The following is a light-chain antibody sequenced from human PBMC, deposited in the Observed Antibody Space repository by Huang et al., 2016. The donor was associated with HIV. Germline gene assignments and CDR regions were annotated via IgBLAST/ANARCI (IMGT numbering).Light chain of an antibody. J-gene: IGKJ4*01. CDR1: QSLLHSSNKNY. Sequence: DIVMTQSPDSLAVSLGERATISCKSSQSLLHSSNKNYLAWYQQKPGQTPKLLIYWSSTRESGVPDRFSGDGSGSHFTLTINGLQAEDVAVYYCQQYITTPLTFGGGTKVEI. V-gene: IGKV4-1*01. CDR3: QQYITTPLT. CDR2: WSS.